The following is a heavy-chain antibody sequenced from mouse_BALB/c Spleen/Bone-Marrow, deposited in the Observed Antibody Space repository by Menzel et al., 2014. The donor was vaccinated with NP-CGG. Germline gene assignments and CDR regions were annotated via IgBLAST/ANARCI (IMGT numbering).Heavy chain of an antibody. CDR1: GFTFRSYG. Sequence: EVQGVESAGELVKPGGSLILSCGASGFTFRSYGMSWVRQTPDKRLAWVATINNGGTYYYYPVRVKGRLTISRANGKNSLCLQMSSLKSEDTAMHYCALNCDSAYGGQGTLVTVSA. CDR3: ALNCDSAY. V-gene: IGHV5-6*01. J-gene: IGHJ3*01. CDR2: INNGGTYY. D-gene: IGHD4-1*02.